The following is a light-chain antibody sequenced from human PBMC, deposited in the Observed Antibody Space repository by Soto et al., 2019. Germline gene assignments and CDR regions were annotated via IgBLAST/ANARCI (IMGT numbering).Light chain of an antibody. Sequence: EIVLTQSPGTLSLSPGEIATLSCRASQSVNSFYLAWYQQRPGQAPRLLIYAASSRATGIPDRFSGSGSGTDFTLTISRLEPEDFAVYYCQQYGSSPITFGQGTRLDIK. CDR2: AAS. J-gene: IGKJ5*01. CDR3: QQYGSSPIT. V-gene: IGKV3-20*01. CDR1: QSVNSFY.